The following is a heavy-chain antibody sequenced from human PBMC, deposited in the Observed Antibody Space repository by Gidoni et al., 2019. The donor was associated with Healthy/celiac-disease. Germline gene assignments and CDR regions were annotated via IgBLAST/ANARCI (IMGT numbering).Heavy chain of an antibody. CDR1: GFTVSSNY. J-gene: IGHJ4*02. V-gene: IGHV3-66*01. CDR2: IYSGGST. CDR3: ARDSIGAWGERPGVDY. D-gene: IGHD6-25*01. Sequence: EVQLVESGGGLVQPGGSLRLSCAASGFTVSSNYMSWVRQAPGKGLEWVSVIYSGGSTYYADSVKGRFTISRDNSKNTLYLQMNSLRAEDTAVYYCARDSIGAWGERPGVDYWGQGTLVSVSS.